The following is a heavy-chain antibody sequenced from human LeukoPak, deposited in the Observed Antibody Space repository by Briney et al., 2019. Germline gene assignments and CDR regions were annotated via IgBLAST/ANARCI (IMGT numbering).Heavy chain of an antibody. V-gene: IGHV4-30-4*08. D-gene: IGHD6-6*01. J-gene: IGHJ4*02. CDR2: IYYSGST. CDR1: GGSISSGDYY. CDR3: ASSPYSSSSGFDY. Sequence: SETLSLTCTVSGGSISSGDYYWSWIRQPPGKGLEWIGYIYYSGSTYYNPSLKSRVTISVDTSKNQFSLKLSSVTAADTAVYYCASSPYSSSSGFDYWGQGTLVTVSS.